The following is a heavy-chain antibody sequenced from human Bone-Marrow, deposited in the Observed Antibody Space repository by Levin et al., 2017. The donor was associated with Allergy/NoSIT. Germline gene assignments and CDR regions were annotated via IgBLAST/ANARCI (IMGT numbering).Heavy chain of an antibody. D-gene: IGHD2-15*01. CDR1: GGSISSGDYF. CDR2: IYYSGNT. J-gene: IGHJ4*02. V-gene: IGHV4-30-4*01. Sequence: SQTLSLTCTVSGGSISSGDYFWSWIRQPPGKGLEWIGYIYYSGNTYYNPSLKSRATISIDTSKNQFSLKLSSVTAADTAVYYCARDSGGSLGFCSAGICLSPYFFDYWGQGTPATVSS. CDR3: ARDSGGSLGFCSAGICLSPYFFDY.